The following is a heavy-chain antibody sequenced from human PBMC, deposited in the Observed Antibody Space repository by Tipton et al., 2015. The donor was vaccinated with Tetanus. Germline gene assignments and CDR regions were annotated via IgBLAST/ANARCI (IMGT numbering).Heavy chain of an antibody. CDR1: GFTFSNYA. J-gene: IGHJ6*02. CDR2: VSGGGDST. V-gene: IGHV3-23*01. CDR3: ARRSLTNYGLDV. D-gene: IGHD1-1*01. Sequence: SLRLSCAASGFTFSNYAMSWVRQAPGKGLEWVSAVSGGGDSTYYADSVKGRFTISRDTSQNHLFLQMNSLRAEDTAVYFCARRSLTNYGLDVWGQGTPVTVSS.